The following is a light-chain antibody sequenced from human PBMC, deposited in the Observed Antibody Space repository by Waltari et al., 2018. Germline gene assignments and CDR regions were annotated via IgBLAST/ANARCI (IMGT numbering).Light chain of an antibody. CDR2: KAS. J-gene: IGKJ4*01. V-gene: IGKV1-5*03. CDR1: QRISTW. Sequence: DIQMTQSPSTLSASVGDRVTITCRASQRISTWLAWYQQKPGKAPKLLIYKASKLENGVPSRFSGSGSGTEFTLTISSLQPDDFAAYYCQQYDSFPLTFGGGTNVEV. CDR3: QQYDSFPLT.